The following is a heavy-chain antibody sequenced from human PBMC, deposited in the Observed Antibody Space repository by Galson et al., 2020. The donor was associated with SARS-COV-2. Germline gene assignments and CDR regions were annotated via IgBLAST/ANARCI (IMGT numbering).Heavy chain of an antibody. D-gene: IGHD2-2*01. CDR2: IYYSGST. V-gene: IGHV4-59*01. CDR1: GGSISSYY. CDR3: AKDMSSSINPYHMDV. Sequence: SETLSLTCTVSGGSISSYYWSWIRQPPGKGLEWIGYIYYSGSTNYNPSLKSRVTISVDTSKNQFSLKLSSVTAADTAIYYCAKDMSSSINPYHMDVWGKGTTVTVSS. J-gene: IGHJ6*03.